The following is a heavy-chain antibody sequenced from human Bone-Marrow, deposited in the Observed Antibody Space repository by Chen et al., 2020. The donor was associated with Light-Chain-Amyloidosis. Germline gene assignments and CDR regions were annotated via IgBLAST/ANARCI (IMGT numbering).Heavy chain of an antibody. CDR2: IYPDDSDA. D-gene: IGHD5-12*01. Sequence: EVQLEQSGPEVKKPGESLKISCKGSGYTFPKYWIGWVRQMPGKGLEWMGGIYPDDSDARYSPSLEGQVTSSADKSITTAYLQWRSLKASDTAMYYCARRRDGYNFDYWGQGTLVTVSS. V-gene: IGHV5-51*01. CDR1: GYTFPKYW. J-gene: IGHJ4*02. CDR3: ARRRDGYNFDY.